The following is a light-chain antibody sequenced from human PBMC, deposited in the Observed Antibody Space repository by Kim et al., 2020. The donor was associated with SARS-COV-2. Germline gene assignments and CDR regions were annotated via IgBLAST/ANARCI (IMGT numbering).Light chain of an antibody. J-gene: IGKJ2*01. V-gene: IGKV1-5*01. CDR2: DAS. Sequence: DIQMTQSPSTLSASVGDRVTITCRASQSISTWLAWYQQKPGKAPNLLIYDASSLETGVPSRFSGSGSGTDFTLTISSLQPDDFAAYYCQQYKSYSNTFGQGTKLEI. CDR1: QSISTW. CDR3: QQYKSYSNT.